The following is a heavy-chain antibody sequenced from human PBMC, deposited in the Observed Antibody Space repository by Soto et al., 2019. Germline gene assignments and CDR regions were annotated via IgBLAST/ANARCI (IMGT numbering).Heavy chain of an antibody. V-gene: IGHV3-7*01. CDR2: IKHDGNEK. Sequence: GGSLRLSCAASGFSFNTYWMTWVRRPPGKGLEWVANIKHDGNEKYYADSVKGRFTISRDNAKNSLYLQMNSLRAEDTAVYYCATSRGWRAYIDYWGQGALVTVSS. D-gene: IGHD6-19*01. J-gene: IGHJ4*02. CDR1: GFSFNTYW. CDR3: ATSRGWRAYIDY.